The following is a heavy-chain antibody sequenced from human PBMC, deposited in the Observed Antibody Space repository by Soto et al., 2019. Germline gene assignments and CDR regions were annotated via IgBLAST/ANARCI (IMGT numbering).Heavy chain of an antibody. Sequence: SETLSLTCTVSGVSIDRGDFYWTWIRQHPGKGLAWIGYIYYTGNTYHNPSLESRVTISVDASKNQFSLKLSSVTGADTAVYYCAREGYNYNGMDVWGQGTPVTVSS. V-gene: IGHV4-31*03. D-gene: IGHD5-18*01. CDR2: IYYTGNT. CDR1: GVSIDRGDFY. J-gene: IGHJ6*02. CDR3: AREGYNYNGMDV.